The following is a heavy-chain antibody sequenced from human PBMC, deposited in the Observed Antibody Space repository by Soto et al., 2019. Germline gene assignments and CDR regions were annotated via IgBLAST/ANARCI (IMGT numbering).Heavy chain of an antibody. CDR1: GGSISSYY. CDR3: ARVLRDRYKWNALNYYYGLDV. D-gene: IGHD1-20*01. Sequence: PSETLSLTCTVSGGSISSYYWSWIRQPPGKGLEWIGYIYYSGSTNYNPSLKSRVTISVDTSKNQFSLQLSSVTAAETAVYYCARVLRDRYKWNALNYYYGLDVWGQGTTVT. CDR2: IYYSGST. V-gene: IGHV4-59*01. J-gene: IGHJ6*02.